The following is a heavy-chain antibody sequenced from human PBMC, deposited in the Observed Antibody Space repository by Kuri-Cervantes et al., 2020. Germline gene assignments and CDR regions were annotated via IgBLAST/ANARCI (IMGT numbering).Heavy chain of an antibody. V-gene: IGHV2-5*02. CDR3: ARIYLYYDILGVSVLYYGYGMDV. D-gene: IGHD3-9*01. J-gene: IGHJ6*02. CDR1: GFSLRTSGVG. Sequence: SCPTLANNTHSYTLTCYYFGFSLRTSGVGVGWIRQIPGKALEWLAPNYWDDDKRYSPTLKSRLTIIKDTSQSQVVLTMNNMDPVDTATYYCARIYLYYDILGVSVLYYGYGMDVWGQGTTVTDSS. CDR2: NYWDDDK.